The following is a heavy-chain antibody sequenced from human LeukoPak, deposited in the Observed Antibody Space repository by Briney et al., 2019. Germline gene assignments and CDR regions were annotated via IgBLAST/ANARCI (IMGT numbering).Heavy chain of an antibody. V-gene: IGHV4-59*12. Sequence: PSETLSLTCTVSGDSISSSYWSWVRQPPGKGLEWIGDIYYSGSTNYNPSLKSRVTISVDTSKNQFSLKLSSVTAADTAVYYCARGLGPNWFDPWGQGTLVTVSS. CDR2: IYYSGST. CDR1: GDSISSSY. J-gene: IGHJ5*02. CDR3: ARGLGPNWFDP. D-gene: IGHD5-12*01.